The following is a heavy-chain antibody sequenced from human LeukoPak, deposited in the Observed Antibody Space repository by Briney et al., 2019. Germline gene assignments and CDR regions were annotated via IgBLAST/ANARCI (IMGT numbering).Heavy chain of an antibody. D-gene: IGHD3-3*01. Sequence: SETLSLTCAVYGGSFSGYYWSWIRQPPGKGLEWIGEINHSGSTNYNPSLKSRVTISVDTSKNQFSLKLSSVTAADTAVYYCASTYYDFWSGHDYYYYMDVWGKGTTVTVSS. CDR2: INHSGST. CDR3: ASTYYDFWSGHDYYYYMDV. V-gene: IGHV4-34*01. CDR1: GGSFSGYY. J-gene: IGHJ6*03.